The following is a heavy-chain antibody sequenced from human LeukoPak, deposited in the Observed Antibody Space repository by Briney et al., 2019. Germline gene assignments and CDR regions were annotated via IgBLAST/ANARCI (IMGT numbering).Heavy chain of an antibody. CDR1: GASISSGGYY. CDR2: IYYSGST. Sequence: SETLSLTCTVSGASISSGGYYWSWIRQHPGKGLEWIGYIYYSGSTYYNPSLKSRVTISVDTSKNQFSLKLSSVTAADTAVYYCARSLGAAADYNWFDPWGQGTLVTVSS. V-gene: IGHV4-31*03. CDR3: ARSLGAAADYNWFDP. D-gene: IGHD6-13*01. J-gene: IGHJ5*02.